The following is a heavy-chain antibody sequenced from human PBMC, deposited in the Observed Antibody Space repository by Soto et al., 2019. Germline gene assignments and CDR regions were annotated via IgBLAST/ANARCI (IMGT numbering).Heavy chain of an antibody. Sequence: EVQLVESGGGLVQPGGSLRLSCAASGFTFSSYAMHWVRQAPGKGLEYVSAIVSSGGSTYYANSVKGRFTISRDNSKNAVYLQMGSLRAEDLAVYYCARGAERFDYWGQGTLVTVSS. CDR3: ARGAERFDY. V-gene: IGHV3-64*01. CDR2: IVSSGGST. CDR1: GFTFSSYA. J-gene: IGHJ4*02.